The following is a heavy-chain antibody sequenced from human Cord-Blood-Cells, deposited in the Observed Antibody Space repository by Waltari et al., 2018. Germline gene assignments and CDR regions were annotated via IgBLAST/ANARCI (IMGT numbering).Heavy chain of an antibody. CDR1: GGSISSSSYY. CDR3: ARHRKYNWNYDY. J-gene: IGHJ4*02. Sequence: QLQLQESGPGLVKPSETLSLTCPVSGGSISSSSYYWGWIRQPPGKGLEWIGSIYYSGSTYSNPSLKSRVTISVDPAKNQFSLKLGSVTAADTAVYYCARHRKYNWNYDYWGQGTLVTVSS. V-gene: IGHV4-39*01. D-gene: IGHD1-7*01. CDR2: IYYSGST.